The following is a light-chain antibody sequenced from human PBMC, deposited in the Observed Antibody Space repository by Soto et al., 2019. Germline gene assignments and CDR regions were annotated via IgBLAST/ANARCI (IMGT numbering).Light chain of an antibody. CDR2: LDGSGSY. CDR3: ETGDINTHG. Sequence: QSVLTQSSSASASLGSSVKLTCTLSSGHSSYIIAWHQQQPGKAPRYLMKLDGSGSYNKGSGVPDRVSGSSSGADRYLTISNLQSEDEADYYCETGDINTHGFGTGTKVTV. V-gene: IGLV4-60*03. CDR1: SGHSSYI. J-gene: IGLJ1*01.